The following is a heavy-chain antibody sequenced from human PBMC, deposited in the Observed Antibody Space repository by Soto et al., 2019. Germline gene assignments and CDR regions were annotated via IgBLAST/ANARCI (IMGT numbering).Heavy chain of an antibody. V-gene: IGHV4-39*01. D-gene: IGHD3-3*01. CDR3: ARHYDFWSAQLAYYYYYGMDV. CDR1: GGSISSSSYY. CDR2: IYYSGST. Sequence: SETLSLTCTVSGGSISSSSYYWGWIRQPPXKGLEWIGSIYYSGSTYYNPSLKSRVTISVDTSKNQFSLKLSSVTAADTAVYYCARHYDFWSAQLAYYYYYGMDVWGQGTTVTVSS. J-gene: IGHJ6*02.